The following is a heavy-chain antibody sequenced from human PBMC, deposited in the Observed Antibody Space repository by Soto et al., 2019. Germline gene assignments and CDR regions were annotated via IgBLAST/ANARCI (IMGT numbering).Heavy chain of an antibody. CDR1: GFTFSSYG. J-gene: IGHJ4*02. Sequence: QVQLVESGGGVVQPGRSLRLSCAASGFTFSSYGMHWVRQAPGKGLAWVAVIWYDGSNKYYADSVKGRFTISRDNSKNTLYLQMNSLRAEDTAVYYCARARVGSGSYSLSSDYWGQGTLVTVSS. V-gene: IGHV3-33*01. CDR2: IWYDGSNK. D-gene: IGHD1-26*01. CDR3: ARARVGSGSYSLSSDY.